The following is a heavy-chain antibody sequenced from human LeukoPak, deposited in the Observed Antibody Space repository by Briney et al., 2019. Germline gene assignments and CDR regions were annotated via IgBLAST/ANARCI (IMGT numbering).Heavy chain of an antibody. V-gene: IGHV4-59*01. Sequence: SETLSLTCTVSGGSISSYYWSWIRQPPGKGLEWIGYIYYSGSTNCNPSVKSRVAMSVDTSKKQFTLKLSSLTAADTAVYYCARGGTAVIAPYAFDIWGQGTMVTVSS. CDR3: ARGGTAVIAPYAFDI. CDR1: GGSISSYY. D-gene: IGHD4-23*01. J-gene: IGHJ3*02. CDR2: IYYSGST.